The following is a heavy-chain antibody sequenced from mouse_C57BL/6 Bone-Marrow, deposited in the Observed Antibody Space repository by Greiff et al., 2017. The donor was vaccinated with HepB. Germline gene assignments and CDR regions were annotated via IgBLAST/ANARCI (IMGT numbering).Heavy chain of an antibody. D-gene: IGHD2-2*01. Sequence: QVQLQQPGTELVKPGASVKLSCKASGYTFTSYWMHWVKQRPGQGLEWIGNINPSNGGTNYNEKFKSKATLTVAKSTSTAYMQLSSLTSEDSAVYDCARRIPSTMVTTEGYWYFDVWGTGTTVTVSS. J-gene: IGHJ1*03. CDR1: GYTFTSYW. CDR3: ARRIPSTMVTTEGYWYFDV. V-gene: IGHV1-53*01. CDR2: INPSNGGT.